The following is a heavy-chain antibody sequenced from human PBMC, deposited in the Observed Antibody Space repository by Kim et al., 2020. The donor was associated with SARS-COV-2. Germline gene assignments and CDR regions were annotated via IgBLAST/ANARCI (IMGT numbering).Heavy chain of an antibody. J-gene: IGHJ4*02. D-gene: IGHD3-22*01. Sequence: SLKRRFTISVETSKNQFSVKLSSVTAADTAVYYCARTRITMIVVVTHFDYWGQGTLVTVSS. CDR3: ARTRITMIVVVTHFDY. V-gene: IGHV4-31*02.